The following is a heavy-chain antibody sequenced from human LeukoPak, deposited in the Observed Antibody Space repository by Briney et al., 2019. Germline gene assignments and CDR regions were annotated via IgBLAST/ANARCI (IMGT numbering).Heavy chain of an antibody. D-gene: IGHD5/OR15-5a*01. CDR2: IYHSGST. CDR1: GYSISSAYY. CDR3: ARDDTSSPFLYVFEY. J-gene: IGHJ4*02. V-gene: IGHV4-38-2*02. Sequence: SETLSLTCTVSGYSISSAYYWGWIRQPPGKGLEWIGSIYHSGSTYYNPSLKSRVTISVDTSKNQFSLKLSSVTAADTAVYYCARDDTSSPFLYVFEYWGQGTRVTVSS.